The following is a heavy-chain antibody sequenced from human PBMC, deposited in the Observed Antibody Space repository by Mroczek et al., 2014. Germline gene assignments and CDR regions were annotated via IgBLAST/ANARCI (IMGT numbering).Heavy chain of an antibody. CDR3: AHATSMVRGVHYYYGMDV. J-gene: IGHJ6*02. V-gene: IGHV2-5*01. D-gene: IGHD3-10*01. CDR2: IYWNDDK. CDR1: GFSLSTSGVG. Sequence: QVTLKESGPTLVKPTQTLTLTCTFSGFSLSTSGVGVGWIRQPPGKALEWLALIYWNDDKRYSPSLKSRLTITKDTSKTQVVLTMTNMDPVDTATYYCAHATSMVRGVHYYYGMDVWGQGTTVTVSS.